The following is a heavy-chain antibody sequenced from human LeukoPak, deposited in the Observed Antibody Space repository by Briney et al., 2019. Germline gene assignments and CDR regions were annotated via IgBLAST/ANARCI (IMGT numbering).Heavy chain of an antibody. CDR1: GYTFTGYY. CDR2: IIPIYGTP. V-gene: IGHV1-69*13. J-gene: IGHJ1*01. D-gene: IGHD3-3*01. Sequence: GASVKVSCKASGYTFTGYYMHWVRQAPGQGLEWMGGIIPIYGTPNYAQKFQGRVTITADESTSTAYMELSSLRSEDTAVYYCARSAYPRAEYSQHWGQGTLVTVSP. CDR3: ARSAYPRAEYSQH.